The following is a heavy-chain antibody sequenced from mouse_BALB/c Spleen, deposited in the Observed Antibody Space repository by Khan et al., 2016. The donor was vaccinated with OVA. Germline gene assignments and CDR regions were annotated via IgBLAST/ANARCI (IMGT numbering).Heavy chain of an antibody. D-gene: IGHD1-1*01. CDR3: ARPNYCSAWVAY. Sequence: QVQLKQSGPGLVAPSQSLYITCTVSGFSLTNYGVHWVRQPPGKGLEWLGVMWAGGRTNYNSALMSRLSITQDNSKSHVFFNVNSLQTDDTAIDYCARPNYCSAWVAYWGQGTLVTVSA. CDR2: MWAGGRT. V-gene: IGHV2-9*02. J-gene: IGHJ3*01. CDR1: GFSLTNYG.